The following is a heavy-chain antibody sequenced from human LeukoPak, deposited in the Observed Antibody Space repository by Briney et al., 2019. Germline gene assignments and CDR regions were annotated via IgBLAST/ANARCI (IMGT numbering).Heavy chain of an antibody. V-gene: IGHV4-4*07. CDR3: AREYPKNWNWVYDY. Sequence: SETLSLTCTVSGGSISSYYWSWIRQPAGKGLEWIGRIYTSGTTHYNPSLKSRVTMSVDTSKNQFSLKLSSVTAADTAVYYCAREYPKNWNWVYDYWGQGTLVTVSS. D-gene: IGHD1-7*01. J-gene: IGHJ4*02. CDR2: IYTSGTT. CDR1: GGSISSYY.